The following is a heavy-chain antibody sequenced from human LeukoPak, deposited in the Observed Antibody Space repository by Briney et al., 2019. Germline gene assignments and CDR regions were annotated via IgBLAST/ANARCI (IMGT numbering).Heavy chain of an antibody. Sequence: PSETLSLTCTVSGGFISNYCWSCIRQPAGKGLEWIGRICNSGSTNYNPSLKSRVTMSVDASKNQFSLKLTSVTAADTAVYYCAEGGQWLRVWGQGTLVTVSS. J-gene: IGHJ4*02. CDR1: GGFISNYC. V-gene: IGHV4-4*07. D-gene: IGHD6-19*01. CDR2: ICNSGST. CDR3: AEGGQWLRV.